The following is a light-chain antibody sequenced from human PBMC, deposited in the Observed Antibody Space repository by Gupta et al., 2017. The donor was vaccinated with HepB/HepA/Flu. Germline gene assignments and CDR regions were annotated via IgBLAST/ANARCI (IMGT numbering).Light chain of an antibody. CDR1: QSVLYSSNNKNS. V-gene: IGKV4-1*01. CDR3: QNYNWNPLT. J-gene: IGKJ4*01. CDR2: WAS. Sequence: DIVLPQSPDSLAVSLDAKDTINCKSSQSVLYSSNNKNSVWWYQKQPGEPTKLLIYWASTRESVGHELCSCGVSRTVGISISRSVQEDVVAVYSEQNYNWNPLTFGDGTKVEIK.